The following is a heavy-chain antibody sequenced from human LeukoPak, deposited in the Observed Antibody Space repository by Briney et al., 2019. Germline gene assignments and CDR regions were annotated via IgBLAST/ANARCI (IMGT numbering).Heavy chain of an antibody. J-gene: IGHJ4*02. CDR1: GYTFTSYG. Sequence: ASVKDSCKASGYTFTSYGISWVRQAPGQGLEWMGWISAYNGNTNYAQKLQDRVTMTTDTSTSTAYMELRSLRSDDTAVYYCARYLVGATTDYWGQGTLVTVSS. CDR3: ARYLVGATTDY. V-gene: IGHV1-18*01. D-gene: IGHD1-26*01. CDR2: ISAYNGNT.